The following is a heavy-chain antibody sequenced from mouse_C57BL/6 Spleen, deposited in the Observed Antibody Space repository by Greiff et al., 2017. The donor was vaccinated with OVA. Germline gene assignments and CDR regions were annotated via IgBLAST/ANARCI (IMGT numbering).Heavy chain of an antibody. CDR1: GYTFTSYW. D-gene: IGHD1-1*01. J-gene: IGHJ4*01. CDR2: IHPNSGST. CDR3: ARAMGESYYEGGAMDY. V-gene: IGHV1-64*01. Sequence: QVQLQQPGAELVKPGASVTLSCKASGYTFTSYWMHWVKQRPGQGLEWIGLIHPNSGSTTYNEKFKSKATLTVDKSSSTAYMQLSSLTSEDTAGYYCARAMGESYYEGGAMDYWGQGTSVTVSS.